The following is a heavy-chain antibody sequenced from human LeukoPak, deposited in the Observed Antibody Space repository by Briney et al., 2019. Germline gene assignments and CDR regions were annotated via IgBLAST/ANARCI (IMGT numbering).Heavy chain of an antibody. CDR3: ARRTSYTYYYDSSGYYYVDY. V-gene: IGHV1-18*01. CDR1: GYTITSYG. D-gene: IGHD3-22*01. Sequence: ASVKVSCKASGYTITSYGISWVRQAPGQGLEWMGWISAYNGNTNYAQKLQGRVTMTTDTSTSTAYMELRSLRSDDTAVYYCARRTSYTYYYDSSGYYYVDYWGQGTLVTVSS. CDR2: ISAYNGNT. J-gene: IGHJ4*02.